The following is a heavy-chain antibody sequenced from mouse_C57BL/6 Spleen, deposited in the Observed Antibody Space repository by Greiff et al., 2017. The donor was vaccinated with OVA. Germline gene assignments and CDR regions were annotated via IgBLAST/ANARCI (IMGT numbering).Heavy chain of an antibody. J-gene: IGHJ3*01. CDR2: INPNNGGT. CDR1: GYTFTDYY. D-gene: IGHD2-4*01. V-gene: IGHV1-26*01. Sequence: VQLQQSGPELVKPGASVKISCKASGYTFTDYYMNWVKQSHGKSLEWIGDINPNNGGTSYNQKFKGKATLTVDKSSSTAYMELRSLTSEDSAVYYCAREGIYYDYDVFAYWGQGTLVTVSA. CDR3: AREGIYYDYDVFAY.